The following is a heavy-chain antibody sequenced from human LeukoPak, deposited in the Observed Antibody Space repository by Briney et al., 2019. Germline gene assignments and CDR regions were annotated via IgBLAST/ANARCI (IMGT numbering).Heavy chain of an antibody. CDR2: IKQDGSEK. Sequence: GGSLRLSCAASGLTFSSYWMSWVRQAPGKGLEWVANIKQDGSEKYYVDSVKGRFTISRDNAKNSLYLQMNSLRAEDTAVYYCARDSSGWYTRQIDYWGQGTLVTVSS. V-gene: IGHV3-7*01. CDR1: GLTFSSYW. D-gene: IGHD6-19*01. CDR3: ARDSSGWYTRQIDY. J-gene: IGHJ4*02.